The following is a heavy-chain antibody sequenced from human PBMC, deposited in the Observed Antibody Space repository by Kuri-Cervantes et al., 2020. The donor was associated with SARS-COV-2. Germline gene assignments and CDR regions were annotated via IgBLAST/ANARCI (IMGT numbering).Heavy chain of an antibody. V-gene: IGHV1-2*02. Sequence: ASVKVSCKASGYTFTGYYMHWVRQAPGQGLERMGWINPNSGGTNYAQKFQGRVTMTRDTSISTAYTELSRLRSDDTAVYYCARDFPRMTISGVVNSGYDYGMDVWGQGTTVTVSS. J-gene: IGHJ6*02. CDR1: GYTFTGYY. CDR3: ARDFPRMTISGVVNSGYDYGMDV. D-gene: IGHD3-3*01. CDR2: INPNSGGT.